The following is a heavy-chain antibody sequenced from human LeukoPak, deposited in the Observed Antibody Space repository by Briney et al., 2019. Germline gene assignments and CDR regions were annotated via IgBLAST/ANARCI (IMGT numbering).Heavy chain of an antibody. CDR1: GFTVSSNY. D-gene: IGHD4-17*01. J-gene: IGHJ6*03. V-gene: IGHV3-53*01. Sequence: GGSLRLSCAASGFTVSSNYMSWVRQAPGKGLEWVSVIYSGGSTYYADSVKGRFTISRDNSKNTLYLQMNSLRAEDTAVYYCARDGDYKSYYYYYMDVWGKGTTVTVSS. CDR3: ARDGDYKSYYYYYMDV. CDR2: IYSGGST.